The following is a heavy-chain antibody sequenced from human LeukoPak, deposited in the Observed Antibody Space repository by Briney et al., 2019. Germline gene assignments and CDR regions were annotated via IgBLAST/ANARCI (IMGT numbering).Heavy chain of an antibody. J-gene: IGHJ5*02. CDR3: ARDAMLWFDP. D-gene: IGHD2-2*01. V-gene: IGHV5-10-1*01. CDR2: IDPSDSYT. CDR1: GYSFTSYW. Sequence: GESLKISCEGSGYSFTSYWISWVRQMPGKGLEWMGRIDPSDSYTNYSPSFQGRVTISADKSISTAYLQWSSLKASDTAMYYCARDAMLWFDPWGQGTLVTVSS.